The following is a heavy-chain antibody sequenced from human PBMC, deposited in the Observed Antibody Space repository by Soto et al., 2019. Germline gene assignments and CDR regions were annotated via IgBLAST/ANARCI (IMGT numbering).Heavy chain of an antibody. CDR2: ISGSGGST. Sequence: EVQLLESGGGLVQPGGSLRLSCAASGFTFSSYAMSWVRQAPGKGLEWVSAISGSGGSTYYADSVKGRFTISRDNSKNTLYLQMNSLRAEDTAVYYCAKVAYGSGILRLYMDVWGKGTPVTVSS. J-gene: IGHJ6*03. V-gene: IGHV3-23*01. D-gene: IGHD3-10*01. CDR1: GFTFSSYA. CDR3: AKVAYGSGILRLYMDV.